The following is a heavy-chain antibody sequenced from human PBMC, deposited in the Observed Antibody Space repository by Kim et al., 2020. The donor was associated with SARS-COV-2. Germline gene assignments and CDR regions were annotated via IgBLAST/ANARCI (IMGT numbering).Heavy chain of an antibody. CDR2: IGTAGDT. D-gene: IGHD4-17*01. V-gene: IGHV3-13*01. J-gene: IGHJ6*02. CDR1: GFTFSSYD. Sequence: GGSLRLSCAASGFTFSSYDMHWVRQPTGKGLEWVSAIGTAGDTYYPGSVKGRFTISRENAKNSLYLQMNSLRARDTAVYYCARADYGDNYYYYYGMDVWRQGTTVTVSS. CDR3: ARADYGDNYYYYYGMDV.